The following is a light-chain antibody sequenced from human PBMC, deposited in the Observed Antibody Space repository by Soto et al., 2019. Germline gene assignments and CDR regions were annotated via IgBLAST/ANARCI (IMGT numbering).Light chain of an antibody. V-gene: IGKV1-39*01. CDR2: AAS. CDR3: QQHYCTART. CDR1: QYISTY. J-gene: IGKJ1*01. Sequence: DIQMTQSPSSLSASVGDRVSITCRSSQYISTYLNWYQQKPEKAPKLLIYAASNLQSGVPSRFSGSGSGTEFTLTISMLHPEDLATYYCQQHYCTARTFGQGTKVDI.